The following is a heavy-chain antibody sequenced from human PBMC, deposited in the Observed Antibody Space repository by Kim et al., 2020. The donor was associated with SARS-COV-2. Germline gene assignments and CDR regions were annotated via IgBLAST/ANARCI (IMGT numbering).Heavy chain of an antibody. CDR1: GYTFTSYY. J-gene: IGHJ4*02. CDR2: INPSGGST. CDR3: ARDAHVLRYFDWLLPPSDVLGNLDY. D-gene: IGHD3-9*01. V-gene: IGHV1-46*01. Sequence: ASVKVSCKASGYTFTSYYMHWVRQAPGQGLEWMGIINPSGGSTSYAQKFQGRVTMTRDTSTSTVYMELSSLRSEDTAVYYCARDAHVLRYFDWLLPPSDVLGNLDYWGQGTLVTVSS.